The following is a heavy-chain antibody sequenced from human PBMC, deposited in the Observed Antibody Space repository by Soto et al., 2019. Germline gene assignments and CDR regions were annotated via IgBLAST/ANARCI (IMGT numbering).Heavy chain of an antibody. CDR3: AKNYYFDS. V-gene: IGHV3-23*01. CDR1: GFTFRTYA. Sequence: GSLRLSWAASGFTFRTYAMSWVRQAPGKGLEWVSSISVGGGGTYYADSVRGRSTISRDDSRKTLSLQINSLRAEDTAVYYCAKNYYFDSWGQGTLVTVSS. CDR2: ISVGGGGT. J-gene: IGHJ4*02.